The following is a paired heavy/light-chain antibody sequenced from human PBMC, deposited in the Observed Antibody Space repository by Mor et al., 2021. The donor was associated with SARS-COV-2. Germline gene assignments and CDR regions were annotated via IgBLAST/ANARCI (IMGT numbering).Heavy chain of an antibody. D-gene: IGHD3-10*01. CDR1: GYTFTSYD. CDR3: ARGLHYQIQPGEPVSVDYYYYGMDV. CDR2: MNPNSGNT. J-gene: IGHJ6*02. Sequence: QVQLVQSGAEVKKPGASVKVSCKASGYTFTSYDINWVRQATGQGLEWMGWMNPNSGNTGYAQKFQGRVTMTRNTSISTAYMELSSLRSEDTAVYYCARGLHYQIQPGEPVSVDYYYYGMDVWGQGTTVTVSS. V-gene: IGHV1-8*01.
Light chain of an antibody. V-gene: IGLV3-25*03. CDR2: KDS. CDR1: ALPKQY. Sequence: SYELTQPPSVSVSPGQTARITCSGDALPKQYAYWYQQKPGQAPVLVIYKDSERPSGIPERFSGSSSGTTVTLTISGVQAEDEADYYCQSADSSGTSWVFGGGTKLTVL. J-gene: IGLJ3*02. CDR3: QSADSSGTSWV.